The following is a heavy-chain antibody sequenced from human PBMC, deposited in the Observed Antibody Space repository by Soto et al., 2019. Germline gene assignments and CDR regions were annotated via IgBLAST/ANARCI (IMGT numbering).Heavy chain of an antibody. V-gene: IGHV4-4*09. CDR2: HHSDST. J-gene: IGHJ4*02. D-gene: IGHD3-16*01. Sequence: QVQLQESGPGLVKPSETLSLTCTVSGGSMRGQHWSWIRQPPGKGLEWIGHHSDSTNYNPSLKSRITISTDTSKNQFSLKLSSVTAADTAVCYCATYTVGEGGRGYWGQGTLVTVSS. CDR3: ATYTVGEGGRGY. CDR1: GGSMRGQH.